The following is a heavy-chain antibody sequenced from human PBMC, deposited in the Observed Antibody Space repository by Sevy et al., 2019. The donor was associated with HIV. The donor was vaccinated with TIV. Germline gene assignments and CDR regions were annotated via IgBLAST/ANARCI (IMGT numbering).Heavy chain of an antibody. Sequence: ASVKVSCKASGYTFTSQYMHWVRQAPGQGLEWMGIINPSGGSTSYAQKFQGRVTMTRVTSTSTVHMELSSLRSEDTAVYYCARDSDNYDILTGYYPFDYWGQGTLVTVSS. D-gene: IGHD3-9*01. J-gene: IGHJ4*02. CDR2: INPSGGST. V-gene: IGHV1-46*01. CDR1: GYTFTSQY. CDR3: ARDSDNYDILTGYYPFDY.